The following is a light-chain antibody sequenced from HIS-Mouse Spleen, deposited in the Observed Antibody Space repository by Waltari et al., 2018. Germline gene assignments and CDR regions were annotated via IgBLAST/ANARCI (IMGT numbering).Light chain of an antibody. V-gene: IGLV3-21*02. J-gene: IGLJ3*02. CDR3: QVWDSSSDHRV. CDR1: NIGSKS. Sequence: SYVLTQPPSVSVAPGQTARITCGGNNIGSKSVPWYQQKPGQAPVLVVYDDSDRPSGITERFSGSNSGNTATLTISRVEAGDEADYYCQVWDSSSDHRVFGGGTKLTVL. CDR2: DDS.